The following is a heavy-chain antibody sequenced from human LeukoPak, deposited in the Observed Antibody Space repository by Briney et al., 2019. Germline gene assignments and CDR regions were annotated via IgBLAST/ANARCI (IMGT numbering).Heavy chain of an antibody. Sequence: GGSLRLSCAASGFTFSSYSMNWVRQAPGKGLEWVSSISSSSSYIYYADSVKGRFTISRDNAKNSLYLQMNSLRAEDTAVYYCARSHSYCTDGVCSKPFDYWGQGTLVTVSS. CDR2: ISSSSSYI. CDR3: ARSHSYCTDGVCSKPFDY. D-gene: IGHD2-8*01. CDR1: GFTFSSYS. J-gene: IGHJ4*02. V-gene: IGHV3-21*01.